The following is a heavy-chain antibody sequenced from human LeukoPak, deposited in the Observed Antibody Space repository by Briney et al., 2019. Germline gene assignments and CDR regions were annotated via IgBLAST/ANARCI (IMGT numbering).Heavy chain of an antibody. CDR1: GGSISSGGYY. Sequence: PSETLSLTRTVSGGSISSGGYYWSWIRQHPGKGLEWIGYIYYSGSTYYNPSLKSRVTISVDTSKNQFSLKLSSVTAADTAVYYCARADVLTGYYRTSYYGMDVWGKGTTVTVSS. CDR3: ARADVLTGYYRTSYYGMDV. V-gene: IGHV4-31*03. CDR2: IYYSGST. J-gene: IGHJ6*04. D-gene: IGHD3-9*01.